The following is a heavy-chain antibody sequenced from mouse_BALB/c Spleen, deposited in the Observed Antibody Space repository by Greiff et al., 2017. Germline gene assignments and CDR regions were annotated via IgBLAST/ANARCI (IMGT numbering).Heavy chain of an antibody. CDR2: INPYNDGT. V-gene: IGHV1-14*01. CDR3: ALLRLLDAMDD. D-gene: IGHD1-2*01. CDR1: GYTFTSYV. J-gene: IGHJ4*01. Sequence: EVKLQESGPELVKPGASVKMSCKASGYTFTSYVMHWVKQKPGQGLEWIGYINPYNDGTKYNEKFKGKATLTSDKSSSTAYMELSSLTSEDSAVYYCALLRLLDAMDDWGEGTSVTVSA.